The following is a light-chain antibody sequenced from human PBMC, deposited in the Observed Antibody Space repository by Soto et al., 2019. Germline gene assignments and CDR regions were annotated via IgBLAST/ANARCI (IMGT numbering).Light chain of an antibody. V-gene: IGKV3-15*01. Sequence: EIVMTQSPATLSVSPGERATLSCRASQSVSSNVAWYQQKPGQAPRLLIYGASTMATGIPARFSGRGSGTEFTRTISSLLSEDVAVYYCQQYYNWSPYTFGQGTKLEIK. CDR1: QSVSSN. CDR2: GAS. J-gene: IGKJ2*01. CDR3: QQYYNWSPYT.